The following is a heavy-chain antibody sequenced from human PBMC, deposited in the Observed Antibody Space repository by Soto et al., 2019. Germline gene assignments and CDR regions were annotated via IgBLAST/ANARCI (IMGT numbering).Heavy chain of an antibody. Sequence: VQLVESGGGLVSPGGSLTLSCVGSGFRFSDHSMPWVRRAPGTGLQWLSYISSSGDTTHYADSVRGRFTVSRDNAKNSVFLRMDSLRDDDTAMYYCARLPKGSLVTAWGQGTLVTVSS. J-gene: IGHJ4*02. V-gene: IGHV3-48*02. D-gene: IGHD2-21*02. CDR1: GFRFSDHS. CDR3: ARLPKGSLVTA. CDR2: ISSSGDTT.